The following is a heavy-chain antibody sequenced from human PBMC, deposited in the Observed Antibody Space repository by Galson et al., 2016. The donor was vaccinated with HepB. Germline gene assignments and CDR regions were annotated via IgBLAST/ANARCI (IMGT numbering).Heavy chain of an antibody. D-gene: IGHD3-16*01. Sequence: SLRLSCAASGFTFSHYSMNWVRQAPGKGLEWVSYISGSSRTIYYADSVKGRVTISRDNAKNSLYLQMNSLRAEDTAVYYCARPPEGDRRYFDLWGRGTLVTVSS. CDR3: ARPPEGDRRYFDL. CDR1: GFTFSHYS. V-gene: IGHV3-48*01. CDR2: ISGSSRTI. J-gene: IGHJ2*01.